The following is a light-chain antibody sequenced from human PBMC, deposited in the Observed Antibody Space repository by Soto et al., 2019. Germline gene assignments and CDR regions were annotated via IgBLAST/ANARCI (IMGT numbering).Light chain of an antibody. CDR3: QQYSSWPRT. CDR2: GAS. J-gene: IGKJ1*01. CDR1: QSVSTN. Sequence: EIMLTQSPSTVSLSPGERATLSCRASQSVSTNLAWYQQKPGQAPRLLIHGASTRATGIPARFSGSGSGTEFTLTITSLQSEDFAVYFCQQYSSWPRTFGQGTKVDIK. V-gene: IGKV3-15*01.